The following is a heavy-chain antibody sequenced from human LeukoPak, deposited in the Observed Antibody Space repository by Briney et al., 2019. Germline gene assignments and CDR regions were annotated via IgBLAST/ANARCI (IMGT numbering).Heavy chain of an antibody. CDR3: TTAQYYYDTPLY. CDR1: GFTFSSAW. CDR2: IKSKTDGGTT. Sequence: PGGSLRLSCAASGFTFSSAWMNWVRQAPGKGLEWVGRIKSKTDGGTTDYAAPVKGRFTISRDDSKTTLYLQMNSLKTEDTAVYYCTTAQYYYDTPLYWGQGTLVTVSS. J-gene: IGHJ4*02. V-gene: IGHV3-15*01. D-gene: IGHD3-22*01.